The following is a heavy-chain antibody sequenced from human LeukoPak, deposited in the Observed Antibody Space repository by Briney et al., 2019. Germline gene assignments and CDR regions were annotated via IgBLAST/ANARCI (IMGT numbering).Heavy chain of an antibody. J-gene: IGHJ2*01. CDR1: GFTFSSYW. V-gene: IGHV3-7*01. D-gene: IGHD6-19*01. Sequence: GGSLRLSCAASGFTFSSYWMSWVRQAPGKGLEWVANIKQDGSEKYYVDSVKGRFTISRDNSKNTLYLQMNSLRAEDTAVYYCARDGGYSSGWYGPFWYFDLWGRGTLVTVSS. CDR3: ARDGGYSSGWYGPFWYFDL. CDR2: IKQDGSEK.